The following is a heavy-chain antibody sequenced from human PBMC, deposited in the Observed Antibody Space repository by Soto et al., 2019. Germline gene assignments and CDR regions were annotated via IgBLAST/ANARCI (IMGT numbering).Heavy chain of an antibody. J-gene: IGHJ4*02. V-gene: IGHV3-11*01. Sequence: QVQLVESGGGLVKPGGSLRLSCAASGFTFSDYYMSWIRQAPGKGLEWVSYISSRSSTIFHADSVKGRFTISRDNVKNSLYLQRNRLRGEDTAVCYCASGTNGAFFAYWGQGILVTVSS. CDR3: ASGTNGAFFAY. CDR1: GFTFSDYY. D-gene: IGHD2-8*01. CDR2: ISSRSSTI.